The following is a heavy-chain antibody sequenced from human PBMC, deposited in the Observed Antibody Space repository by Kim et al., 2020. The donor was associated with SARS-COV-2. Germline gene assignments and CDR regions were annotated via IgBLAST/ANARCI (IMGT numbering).Heavy chain of an antibody. CDR3: ARHVLDKVTTLPGGMDV. V-gene: IGHV4-39*01. J-gene: IGHJ6*02. D-gene: IGHD3-3*01. CDR1: GDSICGTPYS. CDR2: IDCDGST. Sequence: SETLSLTCTVSGDSICGTPYSWGWIRQPPGKGLEWIGTIDCDGSTHYSPSLASRVYVSVDTPKNFFSLRLGSLSAADTAVYYCARHVLDKVTTLPGGMDVWGQGTTVIVSS.